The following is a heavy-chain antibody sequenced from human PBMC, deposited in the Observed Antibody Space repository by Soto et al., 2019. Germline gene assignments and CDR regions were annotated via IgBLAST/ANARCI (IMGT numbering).Heavy chain of an antibody. D-gene: IGHD4-4*01. CDR1: GFPFSTYA. J-gene: IGHJ4*02. CDR2: ISPTGGST. CDR3: AKAKRGILPTTTGGLDY. V-gene: IGHV3-23*01. Sequence: EVQLLESGGNLAQPGGSLRLSCAGSGFPFSTYAVSWVRQTPGKGLEWVSAISPTGGSTYYAASVRGRFTISRDNSKNTVFLQMSGLRAEDTAIYYCAKAKRGILPTTTGGLDYWGQGTVLSVSS.